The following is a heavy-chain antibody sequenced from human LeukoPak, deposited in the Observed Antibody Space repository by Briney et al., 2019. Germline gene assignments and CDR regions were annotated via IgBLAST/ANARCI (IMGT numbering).Heavy chain of an antibody. Sequence: GGSLRLSCAASGFAISTYAMAWVRQAPGKGLEWISSLSSGGSPSYSLEGRLTMSSDNARNTLYLQMDNLRGEDTAMYYCARQLGYCAAGTCYFDSWGHGTQVTVSS. CDR2: LSSGGSP. V-gene: IGHV3-21*04. CDR3: ARQLGYCAAGTCYFDS. CDR1: GFAISTYA. J-gene: IGHJ4*01. D-gene: IGHD2-8*02.